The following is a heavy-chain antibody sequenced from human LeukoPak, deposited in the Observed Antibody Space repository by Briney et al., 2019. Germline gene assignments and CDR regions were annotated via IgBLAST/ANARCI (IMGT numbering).Heavy chain of an antibody. CDR1: GFTFSSYS. J-gene: IGHJ5*02. CDR2: ITSSSSYI. Sequence: GGSLRLSCAASGFTFSSYSMNWVRQAPGKGLEWVSSITSSSSYIYYADSVKGRFTISRDNAKNSLYLQMYSLRAEDTAVYHCARDRSITIFGVVSIQVDWFDPWGQGTLVTVSS. V-gene: IGHV3-21*01. D-gene: IGHD3-3*01. CDR3: ARDRSITIFGVVSIQVDWFDP.